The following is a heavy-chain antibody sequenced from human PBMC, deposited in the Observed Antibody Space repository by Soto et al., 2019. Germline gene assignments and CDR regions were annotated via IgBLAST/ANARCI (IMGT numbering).Heavy chain of an antibody. CDR3: ARALRDFGSGRWRDYYYGMDG. V-gene: IGHV1-69*13. J-gene: IGHJ6*02. CDR1: GGTFSSYA. CDR2: IIPIFGTA. Sequence: SVKVSCKASGGTFSSYAISWVRQAPGQGLEWMGGIIPIFGTANYAQKFQGRVTITADESTSTAYMELSSLRSEDTAVYYCARALRDFGSGRWRDYYYGMDGWGQGNTVTVSS. D-gene: IGHD3-3*01.